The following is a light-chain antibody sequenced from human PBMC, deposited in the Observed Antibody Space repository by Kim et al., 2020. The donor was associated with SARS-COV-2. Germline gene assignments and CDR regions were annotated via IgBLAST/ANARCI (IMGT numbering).Light chain of an antibody. Sequence: ASVGDRVTITCRTSQAIRDDLGWYQQKPGKAPKLLIYSASILQGGVPSRFSGSGSGTNFTLTIDNLQPEDFATYYCLLGYNYALIFGVGTKVDIK. J-gene: IGKJ4*01. V-gene: IGKV1-6*01. CDR3: LLGYNYALI. CDR1: QAIRDD. CDR2: SAS.